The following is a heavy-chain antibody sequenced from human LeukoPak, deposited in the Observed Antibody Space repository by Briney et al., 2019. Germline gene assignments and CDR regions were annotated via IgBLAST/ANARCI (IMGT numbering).Heavy chain of an antibody. CDR1: GYTFTSYD. J-gene: IGHJ5*02. CDR3: ARGVFSSSWYNWFDP. Sequence: ASVKVSCKASGYTFTSYDTNWVRQATGQGLEWMGWMNPNSGNTGYAQKFQGRVTMTRNTSISTAYMELSSLRSEDTAVYYCARGVFSSSWYNWFDPWGQGTLVTVSS. CDR2: MNPNSGNT. D-gene: IGHD6-13*01. V-gene: IGHV1-8*01.